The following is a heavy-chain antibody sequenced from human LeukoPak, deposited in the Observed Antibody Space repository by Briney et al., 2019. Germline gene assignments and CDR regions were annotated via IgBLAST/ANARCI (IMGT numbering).Heavy chain of an antibody. Sequence: GWSLRLSCAASGFTFSSYAMHWVRQAPGKGLVWVAVISYDGSNKYYADSVKGRFTISRDNSKNTLYLQMNSLRAEDTAVYYCARGGDIAAAANDYWGQGTLVTVSS. J-gene: IGHJ4*02. CDR2: ISYDGSNK. D-gene: IGHD6-13*01. V-gene: IGHV3-30*01. CDR1: GFTFSSYA. CDR3: ARGGDIAAAANDY.